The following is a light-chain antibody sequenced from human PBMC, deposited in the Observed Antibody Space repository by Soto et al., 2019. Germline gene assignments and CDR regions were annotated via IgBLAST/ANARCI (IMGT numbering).Light chain of an antibody. CDR2: DAS. Sequence: EVVLTQSPGTLSLSPGDRASLSCRASQNLSRYFLAWYQHKPGQAPRLLIYDASNRATGIPARFSGSGSGTDFTLTISSLEPEDFAVYYCQQRSNWPLTFGGGTKVDIK. J-gene: IGKJ4*01. V-gene: IGKV3-11*01. CDR3: QQRSNWPLT. CDR1: QNLSRY.